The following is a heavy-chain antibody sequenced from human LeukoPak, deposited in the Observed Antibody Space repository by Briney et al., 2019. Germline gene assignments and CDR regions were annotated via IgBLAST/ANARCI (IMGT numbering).Heavy chain of an antibody. CDR3: AKTPASRFFDSRQYYFDY. V-gene: IGHV3-23*01. J-gene: IGHJ4*02. CDR1: GFTFSTYA. D-gene: IGHD3-9*01. CDR2: ISGTGGRT. Sequence: GGSLRLSCAASGFTFSTYAMSWVRQAPGKGLEWVSVISGTGGRTYYADSVKGRFTISRDNSRNTLYVQLNSLRAEDTAVYYCAKTPASRFFDSRQYYFDYWGQGTLVTVSS.